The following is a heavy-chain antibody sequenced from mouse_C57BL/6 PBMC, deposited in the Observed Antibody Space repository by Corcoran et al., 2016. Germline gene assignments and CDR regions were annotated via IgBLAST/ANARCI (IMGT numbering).Heavy chain of an antibody. CDR3: ARRTPGFAY. CDR2: INPNNGGT. J-gene: IGHJ3*01. Sequence: EVQLQQSGPELVKPGASVKISCKASGYTFTDYYMNWVKQSHGKSLEWIGDINPNNGGTSYNQKFKGKATLTVDKSSSTAYMELRSLTSEDSAVHYCARRTPGFAYWGQGTLVTVSA. CDR1: GYTFTDYY. V-gene: IGHV1-26*01.